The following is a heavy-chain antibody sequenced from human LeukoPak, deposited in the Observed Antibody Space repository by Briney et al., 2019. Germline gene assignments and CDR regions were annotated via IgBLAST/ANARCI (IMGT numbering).Heavy chain of an antibody. CDR1: GFSFSSYW. J-gene: IGHJ3*02. V-gene: IGHV3-74*01. Sequence: GGSLRLSCAASGFSFSSYWMHWVRQAPGKGPVWVSLISNDESTIIYADSVKGRFTISRDNAKNTLYLQMSSLRAEDTAVYYCARGAPVVTSLDAFDIWGQGTMVTVSS. CDR2: ISNDESTI. D-gene: IGHD4-23*01. CDR3: ARGAPVVTSLDAFDI.